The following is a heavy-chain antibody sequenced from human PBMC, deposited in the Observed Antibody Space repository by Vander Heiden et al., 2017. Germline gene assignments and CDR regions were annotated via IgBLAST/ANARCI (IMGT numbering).Heavy chain of an antibody. CDR2: ISWNSGSI. J-gene: IGHJ6*02. CDR1: GFTFDAYA. V-gene: IGHV3-9*01. CDR3: AKGVQGWELLTNYGMDV. Sequence: EVQLVESGGGLVQPGRSLRLSCAASGFTFDAYAMQWVRQAPGKGLEWVSGISWNSGSIGYADSVKGRFTISRDNAKNSLYLQMNSLRAEDTALYYCAKGVQGWELLTNYGMDVWGQGTTVTVSS. D-gene: IGHD1-26*01.